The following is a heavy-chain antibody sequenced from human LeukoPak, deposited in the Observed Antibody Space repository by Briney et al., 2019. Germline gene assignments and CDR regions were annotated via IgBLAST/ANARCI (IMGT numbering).Heavy chain of an antibody. CDR1: GYTFTGYY. J-gene: IGHJ6*03. CDR3: ARARAIAVAGRPYYYYYMDV. D-gene: IGHD6-19*01. CDR2: INPNSGGT. Sequence: ASXXVSCKASGYTFTGYYMHWVRQAPGQGLEWMGRINPNSGGTNYAQKFQGRVTITRDTSIITAYMELSRLRSDDTAVYYCARARAIAVAGRPYYYYYMDVWGKGTTVTVSS. V-gene: IGHV1-2*06.